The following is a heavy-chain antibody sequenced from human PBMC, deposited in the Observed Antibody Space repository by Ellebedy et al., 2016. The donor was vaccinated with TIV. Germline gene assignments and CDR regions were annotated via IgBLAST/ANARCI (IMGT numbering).Heavy chain of an antibody. J-gene: IGHJ4*02. CDR2: LNPGNGNT. CDR3: ATGGRGDPGVRGVTTLDY. D-gene: IGHD3-10*01. V-gene: IGHV1-3*01. Sequence: AASVKVSCKASEYTSTTYVLHWVRQAPGQRPEWMGWLNPGNGNTRYSQTFQGRVTFLWDTSATTAYMDLSSLRSGDTAIYYCATGGRGDPGVRGVTTLDYWGQGTLVTVSS. CDR1: EYTSTTYV.